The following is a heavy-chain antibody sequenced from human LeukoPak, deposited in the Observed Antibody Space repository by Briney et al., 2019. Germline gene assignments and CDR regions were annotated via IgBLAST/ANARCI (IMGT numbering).Heavy chain of an antibody. D-gene: IGHD2-2*01. V-gene: IGHV1-46*01. Sequence: ASVKVSCKASGYTFTSYYMHWVRQAPGQGLEWMGIINPSGGSTSYAQKFQGRVTMTRDMSTSTVYMELSSLRSEDTAVYYCARGGAEDIVVVPAGLDYWGQGILVTVSS. CDR2: INPSGGST. CDR3: ARGGAEDIVVVPAGLDY. CDR1: GYTFTSYY. J-gene: IGHJ4*02.